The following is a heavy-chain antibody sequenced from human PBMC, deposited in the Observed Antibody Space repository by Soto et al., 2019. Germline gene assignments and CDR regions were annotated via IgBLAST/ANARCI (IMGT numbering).Heavy chain of an antibody. V-gene: IGHV3-23*01. CDR2: INDSGDT. Sequence: WGCLGLPCASSRVTLCSYGMSWVRQAPGKGLEWVSSINDSGDTYYGDSVKGRFTISRDNSKNKLYLQMNSLSAEDTAVYYCAKRVAYSSSSAYFDYWAQGHLVTGAS. CDR1: RVTLCSYG. J-gene: IGHJ4*02. CDR3: AKRVAYSSSSAYFDY. D-gene: IGHD6-6*01.